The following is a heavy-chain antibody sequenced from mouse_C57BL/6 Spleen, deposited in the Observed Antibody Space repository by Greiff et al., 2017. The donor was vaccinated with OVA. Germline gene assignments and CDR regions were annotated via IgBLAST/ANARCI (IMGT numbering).Heavy chain of an antibody. J-gene: IGHJ2*01. CDR3: ARGNDYGEGYYFDY. CDR1: GFTFSSYA. V-gene: IGHV5-4*03. D-gene: IGHD2-4*01. CDR2: ISDGGSYT. Sequence: DVMLVESGGGLVKPGGSLKLSCAASGFTFSSYAMSWVRQTPEKRLEWVATISDGGSYTYYPDNVKGRFTISRDNAKNNLYLQMSHLKSEDTAMYYCARGNDYGEGYYFDYWGQGTTLTVSS.